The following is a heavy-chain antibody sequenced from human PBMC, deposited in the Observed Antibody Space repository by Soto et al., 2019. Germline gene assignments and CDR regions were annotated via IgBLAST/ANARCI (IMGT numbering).Heavy chain of an antibody. CDR1: GYSISSSNW. V-gene: IGHV4-28*01. CDR2: IYYSGTT. D-gene: IGHD1-26*01. Sequence: QVQLQESGPGLVKPSDTLSLTCAVSGYSISSSNWWGWIRQPPGKGLEWIGYIYYSGTTYYNPSLKSRVTMSVDTSPNQFSLQLTSVTAVDTAVYYCARREIQGPIDYWGQGTLVTVSS. J-gene: IGHJ4*02. CDR3: ARREIQGPIDY.